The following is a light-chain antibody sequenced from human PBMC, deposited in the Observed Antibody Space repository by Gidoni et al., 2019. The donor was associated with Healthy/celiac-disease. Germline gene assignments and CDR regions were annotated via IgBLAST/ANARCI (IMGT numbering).Light chain of an antibody. V-gene: IGKV3-11*01. CDR3: RQRSNCPPIT. J-gene: IGKJ5*01. CDR2: YAS. Sequence: EIVLTQSPATLSLSPGERATLPCRASQSVSSYLAWYQQKPVQAPMHLIYYASNRTTGVPASFSSSGSGTDFTITISSLEPEDFAVYYCRQRSNCPPITFGQGTRLEIK. CDR1: QSVSSY.